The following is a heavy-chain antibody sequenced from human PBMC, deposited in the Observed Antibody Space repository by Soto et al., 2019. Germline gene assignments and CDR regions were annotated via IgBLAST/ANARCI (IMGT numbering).Heavy chain of an antibody. Sequence: QVQLVQSGAEVKKPGASVKVSCKASGYTFTSYGISWVRQAPGQGLEWMGWISAYNGNTNYAQKLQGRVTMTTDTSTSTAYMELRSLRSDDTAVYFCARVLDYYDSSGYYYGGDYWGQGTLVTVSS. CDR2: ISAYNGNT. J-gene: IGHJ4*02. CDR1: GYTFTSYG. D-gene: IGHD3-22*01. CDR3: ARVLDYYDSSGYYYGGDY. V-gene: IGHV1-18*01.